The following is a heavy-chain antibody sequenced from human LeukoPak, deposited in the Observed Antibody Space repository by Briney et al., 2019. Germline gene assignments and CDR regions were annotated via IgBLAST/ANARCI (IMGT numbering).Heavy chain of an antibody. V-gene: IGHV3-7*01. CDR2: IKQDGSEK. Sequence: GGSLRLSCAASGFTFSSYWMSWVRRAPGKGLEWVANIKQDGSEKYYVDSVKGRFTISRDNAKNSLYLQMNSLRAEDTAVYYCARDYPYYYDSSGYYYGYWGQGTLVTVSS. J-gene: IGHJ4*02. CDR3: ARDYPYYYDSSGYYYGY. D-gene: IGHD3-22*01. CDR1: GFTFSSYW.